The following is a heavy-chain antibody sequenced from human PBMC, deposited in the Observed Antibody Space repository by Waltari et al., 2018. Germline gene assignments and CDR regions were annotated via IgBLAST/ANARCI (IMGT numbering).Heavy chain of an antibody. CDR3: ARQAGRDAFDI. CDR1: GYSISSGYY. V-gene: IGHV4-38-2*01. CDR2: IYHSGST. J-gene: IGHJ3*02. Sequence: QVQLQESGPGLVKPSETLSLTCAVSGYSISSGYYWGWIRQPPGKGLEWIGSIYHSGSTYYNPSLKSRVTISVDTSKNQFSLKLSSVTAADTAVYYCARQAGRDAFDIWGQGTMVTVPS.